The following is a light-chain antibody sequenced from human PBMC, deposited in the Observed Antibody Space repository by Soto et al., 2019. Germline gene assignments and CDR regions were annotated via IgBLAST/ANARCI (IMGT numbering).Light chain of an antibody. CDR3: QQYDNWPQT. V-gene: IGKV3-15*01. CDR2: GSS. CDR1: HIFSMD. Sequence: VMTQSPATLSVSPCEIATLSCSSSHIFSMDLSLYQHKPFQAPSVLSYGSSTRAIGIPARFSGCGSGIEFTLTIRSLQSVDFVVYYCQQYDNWPQTFGQGTKVDIK. J-gene: IGKJ1*01.